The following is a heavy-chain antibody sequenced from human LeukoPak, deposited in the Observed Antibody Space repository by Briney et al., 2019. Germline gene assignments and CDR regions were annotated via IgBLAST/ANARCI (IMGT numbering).Heavy chain of an antibody. J-gene: IGHJ3*02. Sequence: PGGSLRLSYAASGFTFSSYEMNWVRQAPGKGLEWVSYISSSGSTIYYADSVKGRFTISRDNAKNSLYLQMNSLRAEDTAVYYCAREGNSGSYYGGDAFDIWGQGTMVTVSS. CDR3: AREGNSGSYYGGDAFDI. D-gene: IGHD1-26*01. CDR1: GFTFSSYE. CDR2: ISSSGSTI. V-gene: IGHV3-48*03.